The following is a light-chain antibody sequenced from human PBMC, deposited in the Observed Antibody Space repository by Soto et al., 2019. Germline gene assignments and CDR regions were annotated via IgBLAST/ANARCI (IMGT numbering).Light chain of an antibody. CDR1: QGISSY. CDR2: AAS. CDR3: QQTYDSPLT. J-gene: IGKJ4*01. Sequence: AIRMTQSPSSFSASTGDRVTITCRASQGISSYLAWYQQKPGKAPKLLIYAASTLQGGVSPRFSGSGTGTDFTLTISSLQPEDFGTYYCQQTYDSPLTFGGGTKVDIK. V-gene: IGKV1-8*01.